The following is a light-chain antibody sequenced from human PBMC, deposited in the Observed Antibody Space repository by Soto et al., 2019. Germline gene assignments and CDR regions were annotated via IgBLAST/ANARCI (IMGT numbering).Light chain of an antibody. CDR3: AAWDDSLSAWV. CDR1: NSNIGRNN. V-gene: IGLV1-47*01. CDR2: RNN. J-gene: IGLJ3*02. Sequence: QSVLTQPPSASGTPGQRVIISCSGSNSNIGRNNVYWYQQFPGTAPKLLIYRNNQRPSGVPDRFSGSKSGTSASLAISGLRSEDEADYYCAAWDDSLSAWVFGGGTKLTVL.